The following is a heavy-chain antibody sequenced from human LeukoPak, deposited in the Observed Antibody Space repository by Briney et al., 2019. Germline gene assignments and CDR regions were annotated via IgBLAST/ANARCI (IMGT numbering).Heavy chain of an antibody. J-gene: IGHJ4*02. V-gene: IGHV3-7*03. CDR1: GFIFSNYW. CDR2: IKPDGSEA. Sequence: PGGSLRLSCAPSGFIFSNYWMTWVRQAPGKGLEWVANIKPDGSEAHYVDSLKGRFAISRDNAKNSLYLQMNSLRAEDTAVYYCAGPPQAGPFDYWGQGTLVTVSS. CDR3: AGPPQAGPFDY. D-gene: IGHD6-19*01.